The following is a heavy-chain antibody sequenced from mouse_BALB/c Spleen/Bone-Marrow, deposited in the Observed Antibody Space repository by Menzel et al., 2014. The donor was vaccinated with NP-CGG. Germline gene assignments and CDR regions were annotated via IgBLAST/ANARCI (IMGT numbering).Heavy chain of an antibody. CDR3: TTLARNYFDY. CDR2: IYPGNSDT. CDR1: GYTFTSYW. J-gene: IGHJ2*01. Sequence: EELRKRSGTVLARPGASVKMSCKASGYTFTSYWMHWVKQRPGQGLEWIGTIYPGNSDTTYNQKFKGKAKLTAVTSTSTAYMELSSLTNEDSAVYYCTTLARNYFDYWGQGTTRTASS. V-gene: IGHV1-5*01.